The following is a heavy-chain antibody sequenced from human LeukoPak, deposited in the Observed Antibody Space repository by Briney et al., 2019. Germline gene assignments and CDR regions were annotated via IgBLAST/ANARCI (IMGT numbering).Heavy chain of an antibody. V-gene: IGHV3-48*03. CDR3: ARDASVYNTFDY. CDR1: GFTFSRYE. CDR2: ISRSGSTI. Sequence: PGGSLRLSCAASGFTFSRYEMNRVRQAPGKGLEWVSYISRSGSTIYYADSVKGRFTISRDNAKNSLYLQMNSLRAEDTAVYLCARDASVYNTFDYWGQGTLVTVSS. J-gene: IGHJ4*02. D-gene: IGHD5/OR15-5a*01.